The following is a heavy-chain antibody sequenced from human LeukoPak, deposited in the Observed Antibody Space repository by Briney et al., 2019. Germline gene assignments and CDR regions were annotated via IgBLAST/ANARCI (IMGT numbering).Heavy chain of an antibody. J-gene: IGHJ4*02. CDR3: AFRPLGDCSSSTCYAFDY. V-gene: IGHV3-66*01. CDR1: GILVSSNY. D-gene: IGHD2-2*01. CDR2: IDSTGST. Sequence: GGSLRLSCVASGILVSSNYMSWVRQAPGKGLEWVSFIDSTGSTYYADSVKGRFTISRDNSRNTLYLQMNSLRDEDTAVYYCAFRPLGDCSSSTCYAFDYWGRGTLVTVSS.